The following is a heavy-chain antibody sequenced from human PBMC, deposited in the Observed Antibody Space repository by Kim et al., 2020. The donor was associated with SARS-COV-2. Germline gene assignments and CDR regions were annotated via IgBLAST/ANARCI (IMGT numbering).Heavy chain of an antibody. D-gene: IGHD6-19*01. Sequence: GGSLRLSCAASGFTFSDYDMSWIRQAPGKGLEWVSDISSSGSTIYYADSVKGRFTISRDNAKNSLYLQMNSLRAEDTAVYYCARDVGQWLAPGDAFDIWGQGTMVPVSS. CDR2: ISSSGSTI. J-gene: IGHJ3*02. CDR3: ARDVGQWLAPGDAFDI. V-gene: IGHV3-11*01. CDR1: GFTFSDYD.